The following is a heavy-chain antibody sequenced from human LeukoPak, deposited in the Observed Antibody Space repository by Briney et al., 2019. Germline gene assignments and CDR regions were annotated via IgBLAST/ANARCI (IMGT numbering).Heavy chain of an antibody. CDR1: GGTFSSYA. D-gene: IGHD2-15*01. V-gene: IGHV1-69*05. J-gene: IGHJ4*02. Sequence: SVKVSCKASGGTFSSYAISWVRQAPGQGLEWMGGIIPIFGTANYAQKFQGGVTITTDETTSTAYMELSSLRSEDTAVYYCARDQVARDIVVVLDATGTIDYWGQGTLVTVSS. CDR3: ARDQVARDIVVVLDATGTIDY. CDR2: IIPIFGTA.